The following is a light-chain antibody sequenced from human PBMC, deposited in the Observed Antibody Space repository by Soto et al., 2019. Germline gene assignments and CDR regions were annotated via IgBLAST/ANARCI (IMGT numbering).Light chain of an antibody. Sequence: DIQMTQSPSSLSASVGDRVTITCRASQSISSYLNWYQQKPGKAPKLLIYASSSLQSGVPSRFSGSGSGTEFTLTISSLQPEDFATYYCQQSHSSLLTFGGGTKVEIK. V-gene: IGKV1-39*01. CDR1: QSISSY. CDR2: ASS. J-gene: IGKJ4*02. CDR3: QQSHSSLLT.